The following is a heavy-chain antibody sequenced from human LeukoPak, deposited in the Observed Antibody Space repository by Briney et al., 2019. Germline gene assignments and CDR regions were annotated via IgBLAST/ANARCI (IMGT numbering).Heavy chain of an antibody. V-gene: IGHV3-23*01. CDR2: GGNAGDT. CDR1: GFTFDASA. CDR3: AKKTPGNYPYDY. D-gene: IGHD3-22*01. Sequence: GGSLRLSCAASGFTFDASAMTSVREAPGKGLKALLAGGNAGDTYYADSVKGRFTNSRDNSKKMLFLQITSLRAEDTAVYYCAKKTPGNYPYDYWGQGTLVTVSP. J-gene: IGHJ4*02.